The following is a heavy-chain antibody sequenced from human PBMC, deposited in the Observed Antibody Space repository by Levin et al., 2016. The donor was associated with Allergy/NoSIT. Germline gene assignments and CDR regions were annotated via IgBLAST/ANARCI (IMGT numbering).Heavy chain of an antibody. V-gene: IGHV4-30-4*01. J-gene: IGHJ5*02. Sequence: WIRQPPGKGLEWIGYIYYSGSTYYNPSLKSRVTISVDTSKNQFSLKLSSVTAADTAVYYCARVGSYCSSTSCYAWFDPWGQGTLVTVSS. CDR3: ARVGSYCSSTSCYAWFDP. CDR2: IYYSGST. D-gene: IGHD2-2*01.